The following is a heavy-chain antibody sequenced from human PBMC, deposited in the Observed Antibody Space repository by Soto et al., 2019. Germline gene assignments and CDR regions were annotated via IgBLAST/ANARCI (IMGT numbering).Heavy chain of an antibody. D-gene: IGHD4-17*01. CDR1: GGSISSSSYY. Sequence: QLQLQESGPGLVKPSETLSLTCTVSGGSISSSSYYWGWIRQPPGKGLEWIGSIYYSGSTYYNPSLKSRVTISVDTSKNQFSLKLSSVTAADTAVYYCARLSVGDYEGYYFDYWGQGTLVTVSS. CDR3: ARLSVGDYEGYYFDY. J-gene: IGHJ4*02. V-gene: IGHV4-39*01. CDR2: IYYSGST.